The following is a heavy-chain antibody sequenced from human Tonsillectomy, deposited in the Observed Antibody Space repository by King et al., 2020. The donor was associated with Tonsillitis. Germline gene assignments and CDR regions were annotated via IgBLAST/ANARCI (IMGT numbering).Heavy chain of an antibody. Sequence: VQLVESGGGLVQPGGSLRLSCAASGFTFSSYWMNWVRQAPGKGLEWVANIKDGGSVKYYMDSVKGRFTISRDNAKSSLYLQMNSLRAVDTAVYYCARNQTYVYVTSGYYDSFDIGGEGTMVTVSS. D-gene: IGHD3-22*01. CDR2: IKDGGSVK. J-gene: IGHJ3*02. CDR1: GFTFSSYW. V-gene: IGHV3-7*03. CDR3: ARNQTYVYVTSGYYDSFDI.